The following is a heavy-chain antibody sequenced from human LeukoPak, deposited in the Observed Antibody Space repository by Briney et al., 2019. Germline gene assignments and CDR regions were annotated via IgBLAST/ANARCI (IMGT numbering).Heavy chain of an antibody. J-gene: IGHJ4*02. CDR2: IYYSGST. D-gene: IGHD5-18*01. CDR1: GGSISSYY. Sequence: PSETLSLTCTVSGGSISSYYWSWIRQPPGKGLEWIGYIYYSGSTNYNPSLKSRVTISVDTSKNQFSLKLSSVTAADTAVYYCARDIGTAMVVWGQGTLATVSS. CDR3: ARDIGTAMVV. V-gene: IGHV4-59*01.